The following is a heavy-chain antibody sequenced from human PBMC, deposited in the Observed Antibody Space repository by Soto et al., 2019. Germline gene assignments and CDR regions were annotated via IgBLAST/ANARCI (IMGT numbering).Heavy chain of an antibody. CDR1: GGSISSYY. V-gene: IGHV4-59*01. Sequence: SETLSLTCTVSGGSISSYYWSWIRQPPGKGLEWIGYIYYSRSTNYNPSLKSRVTISVDTSKNQFSLKLSSVTAADTAVYYCARSGYCSGGSCYPYYYYYYGMDVWGQGTTVTVSS. D-gene: IGHD2-15*01. J-gene: IGHJ6*02. CDR2: IYYSRST. CDR3: ARSGYCSGGSCYPYYYYYYGMDV.